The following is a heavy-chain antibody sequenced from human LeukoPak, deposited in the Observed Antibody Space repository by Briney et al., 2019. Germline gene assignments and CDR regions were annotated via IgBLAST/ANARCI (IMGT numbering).Heavy chain of an antibody. CDR3: ARLCWGNQLAGFDS. CDR2: INHSGST. CDR1: GGSFSGYY. V-gene: IGHV4-34*01. Sequence: SETLSLTCAVYGGSFSGYYWSWIRQPPGKGLEWIGEINHSGSTNYNPSLKSRVTISVDTSKNQLSLKLSSVTAADTAVYYCARLCWGNQLAGFDSWGQGTLVTVSS. J-gene: IGHJ4*02. D-gene: IGHD3-10*02.